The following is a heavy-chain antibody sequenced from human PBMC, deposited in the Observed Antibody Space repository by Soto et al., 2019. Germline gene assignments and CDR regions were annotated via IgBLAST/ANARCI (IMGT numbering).Heavy chain of an antibody. V-gene: IGHV3-23*01. CDR1: GFTFNSYA. CDR3: AKDRNYYDSSGYDY. CDR2: IIGSGGST. J-gene: IGHJ4*02. D-gene: IGHD3-22*01. Sequence: GSLRLSCAASGFTFNSYAMSWVRQAPGKGLEWVSTIIGSGGSTYYADSVKGRFSVSRDNSKNTLYLQMNSLRAEDTAVYYCAKDRNYYDSSGYDYWSQGTLVTVS.